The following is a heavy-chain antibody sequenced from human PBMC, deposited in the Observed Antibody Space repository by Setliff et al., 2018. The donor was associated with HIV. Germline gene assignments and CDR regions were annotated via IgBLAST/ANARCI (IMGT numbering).Heavy chain of an antibody. CDR2: VDPEDGET. CDR1: GYTFIDYF. J-gene: IGHJ5*02. D-gene: IGHD3-9*01. CDR3: AGDRDDSVTGHFNRFDP. Sequence: GASVKVSCKASGYTFIDYFMHWVQQAPGKELEWMGRVDPEDGETMYAEKFQGRVTITADSSTDTVFLEMNGLRSEDTAMYFCAGDRDDSVTGHFNRFDPWGQGTLVTVSS. V-gene: IGHV1-69-2*01.